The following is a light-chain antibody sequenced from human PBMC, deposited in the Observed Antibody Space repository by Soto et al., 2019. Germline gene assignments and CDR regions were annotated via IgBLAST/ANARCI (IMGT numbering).Light chain of an antibody. Sequence: DIQMTQSPSSLSASVGDRVTSTCQASQGVSDHLNWYQQRPGKAPKLLIYDASNLHAGVPSRFRGSGSGTEFSFTINSLQPEDIATYYCQQYDDLPITFGQGTRLEIK. CDR3: QQYDDLPIT. J-gene: IGKJ5*01. CDR1: QGVSDH. V-gene: IGKV1-33*01. CDR2: DAS.